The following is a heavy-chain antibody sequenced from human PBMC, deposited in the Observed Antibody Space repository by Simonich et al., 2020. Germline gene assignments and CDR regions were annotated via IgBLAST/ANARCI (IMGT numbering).Heavy chain of an antibody. J-gene: IGHJ4*02. CDR3: VRPDSGYDYFDY. CDR1: GYSFPSYW. Sequence: EVQLVQSGAAVKKPGESLKISCKGSGYSFPSYWIGWVRQVPGKGVEWMGMIDPDDSNTRYSTPFQGQVTISADKSISTAYLQWSSLKASDTAMYYCVRPDSGYDYFDYWGQGTLVTVSS. V-gene: IGHV5-51*03. D-gene: IGHD5-12*01. CDR2: IDPDDSNT.